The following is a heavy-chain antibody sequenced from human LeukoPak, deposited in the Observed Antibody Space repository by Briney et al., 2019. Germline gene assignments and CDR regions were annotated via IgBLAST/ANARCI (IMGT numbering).Heavy chain of an antibody. D-gene: IGHD6-25*01. V-gene: IGHV5-51*01. CDR1: GYSFTSYW. CDR2: IYPDDSDT. J-gene: IGHJ4*02. CDR3: ARPKDYSSAGEYYFDY. Sequence: GESLKISCKGSGYSFTSYWIGWARQMPGKGLEWMGIIYPDDSDTRYSPSFQGQVTISADKSISTAYLQWSSLKASDTAMYYCARPKDYSSAGEYYFDYWGQGTLVTVSS.